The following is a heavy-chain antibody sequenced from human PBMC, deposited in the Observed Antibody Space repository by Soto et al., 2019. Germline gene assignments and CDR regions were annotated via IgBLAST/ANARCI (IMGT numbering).Heavy chain of an antibody. CDR2: ISGSGGST. V-gene: IGHV3-23*01. Sequence: EVQLLESGGGLVQPGGSLRLSCAASGFTFSSYAMSWVRQAPGKGLEWVSAISGSGGSTYYADSVKGRFTISRDTSKNTLYLQMNSLRAEDTAVYYCAKDTAMVTSYFDYWGQGTLVTVSS. D-gene: IGHD5-18*01. J-gene: IGHJ4*02. CDR3: AKDTAMVTSYFDY. CDR1: GFTFSSYA.